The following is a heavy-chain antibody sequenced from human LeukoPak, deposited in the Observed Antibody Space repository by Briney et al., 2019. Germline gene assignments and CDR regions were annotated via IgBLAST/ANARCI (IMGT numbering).Heavy chain of an antibody. CDR2: ISSSGSTI. CDR3: AVVDTAMVRATLYYMDV. CDR1: GFTFSSYE. D-gene: IGHD5-18*01. V-gene: IGHV3-48*03. J-gene: IGHJ6*03. Sequence: TGGSLRLSCAASGFTFSSYEMNWVRQAPGKGLEWASYISSSGSTIYYADSVKGRFTISRDNAKNSLYLQMNSLRAEDTAVYYCAVVDTAMVRATLYYMDVWGKGTTVTVSS.